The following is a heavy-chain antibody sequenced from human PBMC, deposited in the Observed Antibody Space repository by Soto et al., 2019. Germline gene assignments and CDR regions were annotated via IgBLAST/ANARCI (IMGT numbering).Heavy chain of an antibody. CDR3: ARDSSGYYYYYYGMDV. CDR2: IIPIFGTA. D-gene: IGHD3-22*01. CDR1: GGTFSSYA. Sequence: SVKVSCKASGGTFSSYAISWVRQAPGQGLEWMGGIIPIFGTANYAQKFQGRVTITADESTSTAYMELSSLRSEDTAVYYCARDSSGYYYYYYGMDVWGQGTTVTVSS. V-gene: IGHV1-69*13. J-gene: IGHJ6*02.